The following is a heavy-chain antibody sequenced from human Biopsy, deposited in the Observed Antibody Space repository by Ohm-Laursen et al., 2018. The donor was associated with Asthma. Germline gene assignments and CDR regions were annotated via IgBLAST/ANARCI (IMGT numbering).Heavy chain of an antibody. V-gene: IGHV4-31*03. D-gene: IGHD6-19*01. Sequence: TLSLTCTVSGGSISSGGYYWSWIRQHPGKGLEWIGYIYYSGSTYYNPSLKSRVTISVDTSKNQFSLNLSSVTAADTAVYYCARESSVAGSSDFDYWGQGTLVTVSS. J-gene: IGHJ4*02. CDR2: IYYSGST. CDR1: GGSISSGGYY. CDR3: ARESSVAGSSDFDY.